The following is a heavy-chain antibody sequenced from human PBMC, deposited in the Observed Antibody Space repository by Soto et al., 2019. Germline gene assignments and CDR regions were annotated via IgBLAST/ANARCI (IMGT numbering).Heavy chain of an antibody. CDR3: PLFYYYDSSGYYTEYYFDY. D-gene: IGHD3-22*01. CDR2: IYWNDDK. V-gene: IGHV2-5*01. J-gene: IGHJ4*02. CDR1: GFSLSTSGVG. Sequence: SGPTLVNPTQTLTLTCIFSGFSLSTSGVGVGWIRQPPGKALEWLALIYWNDDKRYSPSLKSRLTITKDTSKNQVVLTMTNMDPVEKATYYCPLFYYYDSSGYYTEYYFDYWGQGTLVTVSS.